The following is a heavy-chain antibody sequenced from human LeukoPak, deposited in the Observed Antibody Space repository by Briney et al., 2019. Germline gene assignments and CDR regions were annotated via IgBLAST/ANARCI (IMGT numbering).Heavy chain of an antibody. V-gene: IGHV4-59*04. CDR1: GFSFSTYE. D-gene: IGHD1-1*01. Sequence: GSLRLSCAASGFSFSTYEMNWVRQAPGKGLEWIGSIYYSGSTYYNPSLKSRVTMSVDTSKKQFSLKLSSVTAADTAVYYCARHAVEAASRWFDPWGQGTLVTVSS. CDR2: IYYSGST. CDR3: ARHAVEAASRWFDP. J-gene: IGHJ5*02.